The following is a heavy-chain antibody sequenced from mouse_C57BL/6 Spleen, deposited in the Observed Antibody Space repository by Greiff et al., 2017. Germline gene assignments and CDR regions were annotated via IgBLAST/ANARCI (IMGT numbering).Heavy chain of an antibody. Sequence: VQGVESGPELVKPGASVKISCKASCYAFSSSWMNWVKQRPGKGLEWIGRIYPGDGDTNYNGKFKGKATLTADKSSSTAYMQLSSLTAEDSAVYFCARRYGSSGFDYGGQGTTLTVSS. CDR1: CYAFSSSW. J-gene: IGHJ2*01. CDR2: IYPGDGDT. D-gene: IGHD1-1*01. CDR3: ARRYGSSGFDY. V-gene: IGHV1-82*01.